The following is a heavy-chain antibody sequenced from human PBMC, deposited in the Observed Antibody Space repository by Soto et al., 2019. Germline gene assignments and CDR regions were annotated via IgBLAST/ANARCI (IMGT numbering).Heavy chain of an antibody. CDR3: ASSGIAVAGPFDY. D-gene: IGHD6-19*01. V-gene: IGHV4-34*01. J-gene: IGHJ4*02. CDR2: INHSGST. CDR1: GGSFSGYY. Sequence: SETLSLTCAVYGGSFSGYYWSWIRQPPGKGLEWIGEINHSGSTNYNPSLKSRVTISVDTSKNQFSLKLSSVTAADTAVYYCASSGIAVAGPFDYWGQGTLVTV.